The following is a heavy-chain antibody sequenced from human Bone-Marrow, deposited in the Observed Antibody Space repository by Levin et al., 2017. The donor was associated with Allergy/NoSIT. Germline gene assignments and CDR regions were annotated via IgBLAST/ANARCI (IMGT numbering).Heavy chain of an antibody. CDR1: GGSIRSGDYY. Sequence: SQTLSLTCTVSGGSIRSGDYYWSWIRQHPGKGLEWIGYIHYSGNTYYNPSLKSRETISVDTSNNQLSLKLSSLTAADTAVYYCAREVPHGESNYYGMDVWGQGTTVTVSS. CDR2: IHYSGNT. CDR3: AREVPHGESNYYGMDV. J-gene: IGHJ6*02. V-gene: IGHV4-31*02. D-gene: IGHD7-27*01.